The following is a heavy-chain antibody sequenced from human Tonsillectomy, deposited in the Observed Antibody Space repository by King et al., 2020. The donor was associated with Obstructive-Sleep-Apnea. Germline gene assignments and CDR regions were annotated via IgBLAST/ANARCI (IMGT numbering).Heavy chain of an antibody. J-gene: IGHJ5*01. V-gene: IGHV3-23*04. Sequence: VQLVESGGGLEQPGGSLRLSCAASGFTFNNYAMNWVRQAPGKGLEWVSSISGSGGATYYADSVKGRFTPSRDNSKNTLYLQMNSLRAEDTAVYYCAKPYYDFWSGYSETWFDSWGQGTLVTVSS. D-gene: IGHD3-3*01. CDR2: ISGSGGAT. CDR3: AKPYYDFWSGYSETWFDS. CDR1: GFTFNNYA.